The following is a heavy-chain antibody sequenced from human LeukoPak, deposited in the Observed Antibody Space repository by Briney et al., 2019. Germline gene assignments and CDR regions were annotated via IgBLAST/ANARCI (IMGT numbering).Heavy chain of an antibody. Sequence: SVKLSCKASGRTFSSYAISWVRQAPGQGLECMGGIIPIFGTANYAQKFHGRVTITADESTSTAYIELISLRSEDTAVYYCARGRVGATVDFDYWGQGTLVTVSS. V-gene: IGHV1-69*13. D-gene: IGHD1-26*01. J-gene: IGHJ4*02. CDR3: ARGRVGATVDFDY. CDR1: GRTFSSYA. CDR2: IIPIFGTA.